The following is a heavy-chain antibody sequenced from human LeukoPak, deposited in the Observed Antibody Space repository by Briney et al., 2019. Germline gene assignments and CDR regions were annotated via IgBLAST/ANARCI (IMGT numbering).Heavy chain of an antibody. J-gene: IGHJ6*02. D-gene: IGHD2-2*01. CDR1: GGTFSSYA. V-gene: IGHV1-69*13. CDR2: IIPIFGTA. Sequence: ASVKVSCKASGGTFSSYAISWVRQAPGQGLEWMGGIIPIFGTANYAQKFQGRVTITADESTSTAYMELSSLRSEDTAVYYCARAGIVVVPAARGQYYYYGMDVWGQGTTVTVSS. CDR3: ARAGIVVVPAARGQYYYYGMDV.